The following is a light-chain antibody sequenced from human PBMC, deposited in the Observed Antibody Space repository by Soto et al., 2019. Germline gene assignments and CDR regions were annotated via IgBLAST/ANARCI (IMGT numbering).Light chain of an antibody. Sequence: EIVLTQSPATLSLSPGERATLSCRASQSVSSSYLAWYQQKPGQAPRLLIYGASSRATGIPDRFSGSGSGTDFTLTISRLEPEDFAVXXXXXXXXXPRTFGQGTKVDIK. CDR2: GAS. CDR1: QSVSSSY. CDR3: XXXXXXPRT. J-gene: IGKJ1*01. V-gene: IGKV3-20*01.